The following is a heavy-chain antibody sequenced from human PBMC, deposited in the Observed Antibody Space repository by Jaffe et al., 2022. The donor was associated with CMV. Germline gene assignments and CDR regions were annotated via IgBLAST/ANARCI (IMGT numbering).Heavy chain of an antibody. Sequence: QVQLQQWGAGLLKPSQTLSLTCAVYGGSFSDYYWSWIRQSPKKGLEWIGEINHSKNTNYNPSLKSRVTISVDTSKNQFSLNLSSVTAADTAMYYCARGCSGICFDFDYWSQGTLVTVSS. V-gene: IGHV4-34*01. CDR1: GGSFSDYY. J-gene: IGHJ4*02. D-gene: IGHD2-15*01. CDR2: INHSKNT. CDR3: ARGCSGICFDFDY.